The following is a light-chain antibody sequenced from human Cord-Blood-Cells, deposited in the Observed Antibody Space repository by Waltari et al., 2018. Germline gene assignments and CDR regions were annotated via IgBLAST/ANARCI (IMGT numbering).Light chain of an antibody. CDR2: EVS. CDR3: SSYAGSNNRV. V-gene: IGLV2-8*01. Sequence: QTALTLPPSASRHPGQSVAISCTASCSDAGGYSDVSWYQTHPGKAPKHMIYEVSKRPSGVADRFSGSKSGNTASLTVSVLQAEDEADYYCSSYAGSNNRVFGGGTKLTVL. J-gene: IGLJ3*02. CDR1: CSDAGGYSD.